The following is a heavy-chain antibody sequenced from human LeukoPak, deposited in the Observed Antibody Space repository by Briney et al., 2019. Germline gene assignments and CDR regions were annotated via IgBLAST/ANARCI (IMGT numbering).Heavy chain of an antibody. V-gene: IGHV5-51*01. CDR2: IYPGDSDT. CDR3: ARLGQRDYYDSSGYFPFDY. D-gene: IGHD3-22*01. Sequence: GESLKISCKGSGYSFTSYWIGWVRQMPGKGLEWMGIIYPGDSDTRYSPSFQGQVTISADKSISTAYLQWSSLKDSDTAMYYCARLGQRDYYDSSGYFPFDYWGQGTLVTVSS. CDR1: GYSFTSYW. J-gene: IGHJ4*02.